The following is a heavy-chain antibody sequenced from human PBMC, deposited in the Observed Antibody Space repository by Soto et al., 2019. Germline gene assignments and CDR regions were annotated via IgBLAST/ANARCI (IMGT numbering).Heavy chain of an antibody. V-gene: IGHV4-34*01. CDR3: ERARKVLRFFACFAP. CDR2: INHSGST. CDR1: GGSFSGYY. Sequence: PSETLSLTCAVYGGSFSGYYWSWIRQPPGRGLEWIGEINHSGSTNYNPSLKSRVTISVDTSKNQFSLKLSSVTAADTAVYYCERARKVLRFFACFAPWGQEPLVTVSS. D-gene: IGHD3-3*01. J-gene: IGHJ5*02.